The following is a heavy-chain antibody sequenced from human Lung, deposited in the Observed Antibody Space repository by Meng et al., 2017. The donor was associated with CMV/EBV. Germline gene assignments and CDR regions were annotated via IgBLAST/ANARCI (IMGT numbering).Heavy chain of an antibody. D-gene: IGHD3-22*01. CDR2: ISYDGSNK. J-gene: IGHJ6*04. V-gene: IGHV3-30-3*01. Sequence: GGSLRLXCAASGFTFNTYAMHWVRQAPGKGLEWVAVISYDGSNKYTADSVQGRLTISRDNSKNNLYLQMNSLTVEDTAVYYCVRDQGGESMIAVLIERFGRDVWXKGTXVTVSS. CDR3: VRDQGGESMIAVLIERFGRDV. CDR1: GFTFNTYA.